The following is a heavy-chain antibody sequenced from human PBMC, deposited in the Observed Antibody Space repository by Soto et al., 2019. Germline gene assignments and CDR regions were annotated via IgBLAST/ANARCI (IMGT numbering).Heavy chain of an antibody. V-gene: IGHV4-31*03. CDR2: IHYTGST. CDR1: GGSINSGAHY. Sequence: ASETLSLTCTVSGGSINSGAHYWNWIRQHPGKGLEWIGYIHYTGSTYYSPSLRSRVTMSVDPSKNLFSLRLSSVTAADTAVYYCARMRLDILTGDYDSWFDPWGQGTLVTVSS. CDR3: ARMRLDILTGDYDSWFDP. J-gene: IGHJ5*02. D-gene: IGHD3-9*01.